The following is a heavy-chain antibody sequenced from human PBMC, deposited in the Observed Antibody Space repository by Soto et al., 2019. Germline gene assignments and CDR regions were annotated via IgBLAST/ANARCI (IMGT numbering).Heavy chain of an antibody. J-gene: IGHJ3*02. CDR3: ANDQRVPILLYFGWCHGGDAFYI. D-gene: IGHD3-9*01. CDR2: ISYDGRNK. Sequence: QVQLVESGGGVVQPGRSLRLSCAASGFTFSSYGMHWVRQAPGKGLEWVAVISYDGRNKYYADSVKGRFTISRDNSKKTLYLQMNCLGDEDTAVYYCANDQRVPILLYFGWCHGGDAFYIWGQGTMVTVSS. V-gene: IGHV3-30*18. CDR1: GFTFSSYG.